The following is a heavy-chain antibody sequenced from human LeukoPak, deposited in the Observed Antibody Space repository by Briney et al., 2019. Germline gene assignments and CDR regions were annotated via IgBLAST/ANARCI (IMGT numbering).Heavy chain of an antibody. D-gene: IGHD1-14*01. CDR3: ARHSPNRSYFDY. J-gene: IGHJ4*02. Sequence: KPSEPLSLTCTVSGGSISNYYWSWIRQPPGKGLEWIGYVYTSGSTNYNPSLKSRVTISVDTSKNQFSLKLSSVTAADTAVYYCARHSPNRSYFDYWGQGTLVTVSS. CDR1: GGSISNYY. CDR2: VYTSGST. V-gene: IGHV4-4*09.